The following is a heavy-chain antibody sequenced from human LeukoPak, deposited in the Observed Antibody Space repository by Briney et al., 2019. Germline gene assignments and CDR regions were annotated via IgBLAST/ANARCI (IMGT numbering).Heavy chain of an antibody. CDR3: ARCVAAADYYYYYYMDV. Sequence: SGGSLRLSCAASGFTFSSYAMSWVRQPPGKGLEWIGEINHSGSTNYNPSLKSRVTISVDTSKNQFSLKLSSVTAADTAVYYCARCVAAADYYYYYYMDVWGKGTTVTVSS. CDR2: INHSGST. CDR1: GFTFSSYA. J-gene: IGHJ6*03. V-gene: IGHV4-34*01. D-gene: IGHD6-13*01.